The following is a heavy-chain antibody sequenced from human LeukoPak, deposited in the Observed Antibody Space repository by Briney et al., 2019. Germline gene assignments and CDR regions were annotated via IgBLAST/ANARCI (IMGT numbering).Heavy chain of an antibody. V-gene: IGHV3-7*04. J-gene: IGHJ4*02. CDR2: IKQDGSKK. D-gene: IGHD5-24*01. CDR3: TRVGYIDEGIDY. CDR1: GFTVSSNY. Sequence: GGSLRLSCAASGFTVSSNYMTWVRQAPGKGLEWVAIIKQDGSKKSYVDSVKGRFTISRDNAKNSLYLQMNSLKAEDTAIYYCTRVGYIDEGIDYWGQGTLVTVSS.